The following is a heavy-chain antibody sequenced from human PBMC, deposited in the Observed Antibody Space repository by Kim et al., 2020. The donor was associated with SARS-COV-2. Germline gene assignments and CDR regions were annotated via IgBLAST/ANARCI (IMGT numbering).Heavy chain of an antibody. J-gene: IGHJ4*02. D-gene: IGHD3-10*01. Sequence: YAESVKGRFTISRDNSKNTLYLQMISLRAEDTAVYYCANGLGRGISNFDYWGQGTLVTVSS. V-gene: IGHV3-23*01. CDR3: ANGLGRGISNFDY.